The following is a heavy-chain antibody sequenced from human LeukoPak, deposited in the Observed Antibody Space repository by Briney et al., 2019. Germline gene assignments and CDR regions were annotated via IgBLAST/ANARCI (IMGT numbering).Heavy chain of an antibody. CDR2: IWYDGSNK. V-gene: IGHV3-33*01. J-gene: IGHJ4*02. CDR1: GFTFSSYG. D-gene: IGHD5-24*01. Sequence: GGSLRLSCAASGFTFSSYGMHWVRQAPGKGLEWVAVIWYDGSNKYYADSVKGRFTISRDNSKNTLYLQMNSLRAEDTALYYCASGDGYKILDYWGQGTLVTVSS. CDR3: ASGDGYKILDY.